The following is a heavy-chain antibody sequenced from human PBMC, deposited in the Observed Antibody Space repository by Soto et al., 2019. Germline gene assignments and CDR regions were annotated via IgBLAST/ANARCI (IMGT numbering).Heavy chain of an antibody. V-gene: IGHV3-30-3*01. CDR3: ARDRIEYQLPSYCYYYGMDV. D-gene: IGHD2-2*01. Sequence: GALRLSCAASGFTFSSYAMHWVRQAPGKGLEWVAVISYDGSNKYYADSVKGRFTISRDNSKNTLYLQMNSLRAEDTAVYYCARDRIEYQLPSYCYYYGMDVWGQGTTVTVSS. CDR1: GFTFSSYA. CDR2: ISYDGSNK. J-gene: IGHJ6*02.